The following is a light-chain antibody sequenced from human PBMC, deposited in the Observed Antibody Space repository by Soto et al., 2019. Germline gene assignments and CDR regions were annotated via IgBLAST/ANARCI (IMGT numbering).Light chain of an antibody. CDR1: QSISNY. Sequence: DIQMTQSPSSLSASVGDRVTITCRASQSISNYLNWYQQKPGKAPKLLIYAASSLQSGVPSRFSGSGSGTDFTLTISSLQPEDFATYYCQQSYSTQLTFGGGTKVDIK. CDR3: QQSYSTQLT. CDR2: AAS. V-gene: IGKV1-39*01. J-gene: IGKJ4*01.